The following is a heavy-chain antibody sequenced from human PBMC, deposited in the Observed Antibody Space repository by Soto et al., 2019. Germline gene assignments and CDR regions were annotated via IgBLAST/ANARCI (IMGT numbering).Heavy chain of an antibody. V-gene: IGHV4-34*01. CDR3: ARGRTVLLWFGGQGDWFDP. CDR1: GGSFSGYY. J-gene: IGHJ5*02. Sequence: QVQLQQWGAGLLKPSETLSLTCAVYGGSFSGYYWSWIRQPPGKGLEWIGEINHSGSTNYNPSLKSRVTISVDTSKYQFSLKLSSVTAADTAVYYCARGRTVLLWFGGQGDWFDPWGQGTLVTVSS. D-gene: IGHD3-10*01. CDR2: INHSGST.